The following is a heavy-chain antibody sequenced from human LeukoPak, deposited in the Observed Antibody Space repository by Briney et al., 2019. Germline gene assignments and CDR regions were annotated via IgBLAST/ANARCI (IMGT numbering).Heavy chain of an antibody. Sequence: SETLSLTCTVSGYSISSGYYWGWIRRPPGKGLEWIGSIYHSGSTYYNPSLKSRVTISVDTSKNQFSLKLSSVTAADTAVYYCAAGQWLVHFDYWGQGTLVTVSS. V-gene: IGHV4-38-2*02. CDR2: IYHSGST. D-gene: IGHD6-19*01. J-gene: IGHJ4*02. CDR3: AAGQWLVHFDY. CDR1: GYSISSGYY.